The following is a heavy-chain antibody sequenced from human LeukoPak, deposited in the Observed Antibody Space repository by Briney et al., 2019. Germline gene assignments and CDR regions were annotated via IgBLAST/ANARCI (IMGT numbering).Heavy chain of an antibody. CDR3: ARDRDTMGTTGNWFDP. V-gene: IGHV1-69*01. D-gene: IGHD3-10*01. Sequence: ASVTVSCRASGGTFSIYAISWVRQAPGQGLEWMGGIIPIFGTANYAQKFQGRVTITADESTSTAYMELSSLRSEDTAVYYCARDRDTMGTTGNWFDPWGQGTLVTVSS. CDR2: IIPIFGTA. CDR1: GGTFSIYA. J-gene: IGHJ5*02.